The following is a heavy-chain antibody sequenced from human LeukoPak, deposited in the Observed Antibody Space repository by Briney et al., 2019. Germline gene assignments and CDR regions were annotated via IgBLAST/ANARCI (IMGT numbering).Heavy chain of an antibody. CDR3: DRASTNTYASADY. V-gene: IGHV4-59*01. J-gene: IGHJ4*02. CDR2: IIYSGST. D-gene: IGHD3-16*01. Sequence: SGTLSLTCTVSGGSISSYYWSWIRQPPGKGLEWIGYIIYSGSTNFYPSLKSRVSISVDTAKDQFSLKLSSVTPADTAVDYCDRASTNTYASADYWGQGTLVTVSS. CDR1: GGSISSYY.